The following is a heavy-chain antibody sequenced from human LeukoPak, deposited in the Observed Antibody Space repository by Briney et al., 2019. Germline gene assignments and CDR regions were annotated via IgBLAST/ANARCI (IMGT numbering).Heavy chain of an antibody. CDR2: ITSTSAYR. D-gene: IGHD1-26*01. J-gene: IGHJ6*03. Sequence: GGSLRLSCVGSGFAFNAYTITWVRQAPGKGLEWVSSITSTSAYRQYGDSVRGRFTISRDNTKNSVYLQMDSLGAEDTAVYHCARVTMRATTLNYYYFFMDVWGKGTTVTVSS. CDR3: ARVTMRATTLNYYYFFMDV. V-gene: IGHV3-21*01. CDR1: GFAFNAYT.